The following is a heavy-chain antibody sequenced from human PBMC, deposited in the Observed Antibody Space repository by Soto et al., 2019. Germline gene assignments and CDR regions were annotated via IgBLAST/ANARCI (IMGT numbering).Heavy chain of an antibody. D-gene: IGHD2-21*02. CDR3: ARDLVVTTVLGNHYYGLDV. V-gene: IGHV4-31*03. J-gene: IGHJ6*02. CDR2: IYYSGNT. Sequence: PSETLSLTCTVSGGSISSGGYYWNWIRQHPGKGLEWIGYIYYSGNTYYNPSLESRLTISVDASKNEFSLKLSSVTAADTAVYYCARDLVVTTVLGNHYYGLDVWGQGTTVTVSS. CDR1: GGSISSGGYY.